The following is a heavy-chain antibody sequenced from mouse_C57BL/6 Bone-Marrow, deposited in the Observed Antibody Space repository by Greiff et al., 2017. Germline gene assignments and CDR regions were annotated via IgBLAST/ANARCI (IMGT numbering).Heavy chain of an antibody. CDR1: GYTFTSYW. CDR2: IYPGSGST. D-gene: IGHD2-1*01. CDR3: ARFYYGNYYAMDY. Sequence: QVQLQQPGAELVKPGASVKMSCKASGYTFTSYWITWVKQRPGQGLEWIGDIYPGSGSTNYNEKFKSKATLTVDKSSSTAYMQLSSLTSEDSAVYYCARFYYGNYYAMDYWGQGTSVTVSS. J-gene: IGHJ4*01. V-gene: IGHV1-55*01.